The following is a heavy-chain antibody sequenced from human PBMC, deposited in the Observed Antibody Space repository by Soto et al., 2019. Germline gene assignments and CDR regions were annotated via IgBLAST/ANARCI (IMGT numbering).Heavy chain of an antibody. CDR3: ASGLVLVGLTNWFDP. D-gene: IGHD2-15*01. CDR1: GGTFSSYA. Sequence: QVQLVQSGAEVKKPGSSVKVSCKASGGTFSSYAISWVRQAPGQGLEWMGGIIPIFGTANYAQKFQGRVTIAADECTSTGYIELSSLRSEDTAVYYCASGLVLVGLTNWFDPWGQGTLVTVSS. CDR2: IIPIFGTA. J-gene: IGHJ5*02. V-gene: IGHV1-69*01.